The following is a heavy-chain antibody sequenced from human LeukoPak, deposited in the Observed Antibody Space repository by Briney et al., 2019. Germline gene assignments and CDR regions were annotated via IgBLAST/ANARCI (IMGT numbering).Heavy chain of an antibody. V-gene: IGHV3-64D*09. CDR2: INSNGDST. CDR1: AFTFSAYA. CDR3: VKSGYSTSSDVDY. J-gene: IGHJ4*02. Sequence: GGSLRLSCSVSAFTFSAYAMHWVRQAPGKGLEFLSSINSNGDSTYHADSVKGKFTISRDNSRSTLYLQMRSLRPEDTAVYYCVKSGYSTSSDVDYWGQGTLVTVSS. D-gene: IGHD6-6*01.